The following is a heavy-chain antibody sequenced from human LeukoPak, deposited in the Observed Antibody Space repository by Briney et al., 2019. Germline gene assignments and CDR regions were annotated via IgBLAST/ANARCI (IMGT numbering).Heavy chain of an antibody. CDR1: GYTFTSYA. CDR3: ARDFRYGDYVRPRYYFDY. D-gene: IGHD4-17*01. V-gene: IGHV1-3*01. J-gene: IGHJ4*02. Sequence: GASAKVSCKASGYTFTSYAMHWVRQAPGQRLEWMGWINAGNGNTKYSQKFQGRVTITRDTSASTAYMELSSLRSEDTAVYYCARDFRYGDYVRPRYYFDYWGQGTLVTVSS. CDR2: INAGNGNT.